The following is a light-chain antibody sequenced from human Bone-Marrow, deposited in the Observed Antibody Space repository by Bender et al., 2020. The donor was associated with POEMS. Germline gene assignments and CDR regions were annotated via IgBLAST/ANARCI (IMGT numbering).Light chain of an antibody. CDR2: QDT. CDR3: QAWDTYSVI. J-gene: IGLJ2*01. V-gene: IGLV3-1*01. CDR1: DLGDKY. Sequence: SYEVTQPPSVSVSPGQTASITCSGDDLGDKYVAWYQQKPGQSPVLVIYQDTKRPSGIPERFSGSNSGTSASLAITGLQAEDEADYYCQAWDTYSVIFGGGTKLTVL.